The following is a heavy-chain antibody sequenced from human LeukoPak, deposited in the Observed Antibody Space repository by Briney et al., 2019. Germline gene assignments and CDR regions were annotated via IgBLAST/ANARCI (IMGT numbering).Heavy chain of an antibody. D-gene: IGHD3-10*01. CDR3: AGRYYYGSGSPEY. J-gene: IGHJ4*02. CDR1: GDSVRNSAYY. Sequence: SETLSLTCAVSGDSVRNSAYYWDWSRQPPGKGLEWIGNIYFDGSTRYSPSLKSRVTIYIDKSKNQFSLKLTSVTAADTAVYYCAGRYYYGSGSPEYWGQGTQVTVSS. CDR2: IYFDGST. V-gene: IGHV4-39*01.